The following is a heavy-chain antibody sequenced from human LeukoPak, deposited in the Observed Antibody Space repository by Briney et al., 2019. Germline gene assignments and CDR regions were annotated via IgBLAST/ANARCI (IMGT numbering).Heavy chain of an antibody. J-gene: IGHJ4*02. CDR1: GFTFSSYT. CDR2: ISGSGGST. Sequence: GGSLRLSCAASGFTFSSYTMSWVRQAPGKGLEWVSAISGSGGSTYYADSVKGRFTISRDNSKNTLYLQMNSLRAEDTAVYYCARVSGYERLVDYWGQGTLVTVSS. CDR3: ARVSGYERLVDY. V-gene: IGHV3-23*01. D-gene: IGHD5-12*01.